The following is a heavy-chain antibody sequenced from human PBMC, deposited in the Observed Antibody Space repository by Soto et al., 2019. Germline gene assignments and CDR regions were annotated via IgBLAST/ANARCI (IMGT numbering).Heavy chain of an antibody. CDR2: INPSGGRT. Sequence: QVQLVQSGTDVKKPGASVRVSCKTSGYTLTSYYIHWVRQAPGQGLEWMGIINPSGGRTTYAPKFQGRVTMTRDTSTSTVYMELRSLRSEDTAIYYCARAANYRLRDYWGQGTLVTVSS. CDR1: GYTLTSYY. J-gene: IGHJ4*02. V-gene: IGHV1-46*01. D-gene: IGHD3-10*01. CDR3: ARAANYRLRDY.